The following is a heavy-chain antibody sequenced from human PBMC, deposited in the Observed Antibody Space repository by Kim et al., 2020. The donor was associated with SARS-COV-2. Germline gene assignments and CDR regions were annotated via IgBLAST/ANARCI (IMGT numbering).Heavy chain of an antibody. CDR1: GGAINTYY. J-gene: IGHJ4*02. Sequence: SETLSLTCTVSGGAINTYYWSWIRQPPGKGLEWIGNIYYSGNTNYNPSLKSRVTISVDTSKNQFSLKLSSVTAADTAVYYCARESGSSGWYFDYWGQGTLVTVSS. V-gene: IGHV4-59*01. CDR3: ARESGSSGWYFDY. D-gene: IGHD6-19*01. CDR2: IYYSGNT.